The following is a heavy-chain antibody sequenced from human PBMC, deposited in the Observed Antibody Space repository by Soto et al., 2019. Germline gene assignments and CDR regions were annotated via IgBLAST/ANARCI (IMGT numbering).Heavy chain of an antibody. Sequence: PSETLSLTCAVSGGSISSSNWWSWVRQPPGKGLEWIGEIYHSGSTNYNPSLKSRVTISVDKSKNQFSLKLSSVTAADTAVYYCARGRAMVRGPVRYFQHWGQGTLVTVSS. CDR1: GGSISSSNW. CDR3: ARGRAMVRGPVRYFQH. V-gene: IGHV4-4*02. J-gene: IGHJ1*01. D-gene: IGHD3-10*01. CDR2: IYHSGST.